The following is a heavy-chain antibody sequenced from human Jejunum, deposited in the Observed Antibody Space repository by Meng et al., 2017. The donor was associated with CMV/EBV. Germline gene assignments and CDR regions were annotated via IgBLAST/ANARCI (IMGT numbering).Heavy chain of an antibody. CDR3: ARVGGGITSGDY. CDR2: ISAYNGNT. Sequence: LEESGGELKKPWALWRVSCKASGYSFTNYGIARVRQVPGQGREWRGWISAYNGNTNHAQTLQGRVTMNTDTTTSPSYMELRSLRSDETAVYYCARVGGGITSGDYWGQGTLVTVSS. D-gene: IGHD3-16*01. CDR1: GYSFTNYG. V-gene: IGHV1-18*01. J-gene: IGHJ4*02.